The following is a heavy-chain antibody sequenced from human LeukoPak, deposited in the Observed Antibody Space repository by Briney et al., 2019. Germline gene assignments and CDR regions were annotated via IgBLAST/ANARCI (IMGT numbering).Heavy chain of an antibody. D-gene: IGHD5-18*01. CDR3: ARLHSPIQLWFGHNEF. Sequence: SETLSLTCGVSGGSFSDFHWSWLRQPPGKGPEWIGQIHPSGHTKYNPSLKSRVTMSVDSSKNQFSLKLTSVTAADTAVYYCARLHSPIQLWFGHNEFWGQGTLVSVSS. J-gene: IGHJ4*02. CDR2: IHPSGHT. CDR1: GGSFSDFH. V-gene: IGHV4-34*01.